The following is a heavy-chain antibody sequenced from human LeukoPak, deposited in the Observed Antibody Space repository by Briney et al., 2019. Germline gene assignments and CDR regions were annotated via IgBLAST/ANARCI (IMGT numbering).Heavy chain of an antibody. Sequence: GGSLRLSCAASGFTFSNYAMSWVRQAPGKGLEWVSGISGSGDSTYYADSVKGRFTISRDNSKNTLYLQMNSLRADDTAVYYCAKEVVTFHFYYFAYWGQGTLVTV. V-gene: IGHV3-23*01. CDR1: GFTFSNYA. CDR2: ISGSGDST. J-gene: IGHJ4*02. CDR3: AKEVVTFHFYYFAY. D-gene: IGHD3-22*01.